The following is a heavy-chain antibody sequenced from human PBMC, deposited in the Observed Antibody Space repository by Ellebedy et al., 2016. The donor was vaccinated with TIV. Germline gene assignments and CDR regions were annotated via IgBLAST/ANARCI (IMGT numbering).Heavy chain of an antibody. Sequence: MPSETLSLTCAISGDSVSSGTVAWTCIRQSPSRGLEWLGRTYYRSGWYCDYAVSVRSRITIKADTSKNQFSLHLNSVTPEDTAVYFCTRGDHFDYWGQGTMVTVSS. CDR1: GDSVSSGTVA. V-gene: IGHV6-1*01. CDR3: TRGDHFDY. CDR2: TYYRSGWYC. J-gene: IGHJ4*02.